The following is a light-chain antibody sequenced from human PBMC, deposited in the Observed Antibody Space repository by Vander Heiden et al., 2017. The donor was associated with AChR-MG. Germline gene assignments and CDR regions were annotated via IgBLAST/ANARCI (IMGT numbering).Light chain of an antibody. CDR1: QSAGSN. V-gene: IGKV3-15*01. CDR2: GAS. J-gene: IGKJ1*01. CDR3: QQYYKWPWT. Sequence: ELVMTQSPATLSVSPGERATLPCRASQSAGSNLVWYQQKFGQAPRLLIYGASIRVTDFPDRFSAYGSGTEFTLTISSLQSEDFAAYYCQQYYKWPWTFGQGTKVAIK.